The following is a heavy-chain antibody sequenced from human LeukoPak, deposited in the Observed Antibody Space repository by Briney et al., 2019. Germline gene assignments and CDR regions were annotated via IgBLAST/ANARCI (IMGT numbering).Heavy chain of an antibody. Sequence: SETLSLTCAVSGYSISSGYYWGWIRQPPGKGLEWIGSIYHSGSTYYNPSLKSRVTISVDTSKNQFSLKLSSVTAADTAVYYCARLHSNYPNYYMDVWGKGTTVTVSS. V-gene: IGHV4-38-2*01. J-gene: IGHJ6*03. D-gene: IGHD4-11*01. CDR1: GYSISSGYY. CDR2: IYHSGST. CDR3: ARLHSNYPNYYMDV.